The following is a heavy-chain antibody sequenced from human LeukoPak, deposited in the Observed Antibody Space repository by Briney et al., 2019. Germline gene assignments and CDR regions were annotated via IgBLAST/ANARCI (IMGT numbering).Heavy chain of an antibody. D-gene: IGHD6-6*01. CDR2: ISSSSSYI. J-gene: IGHJ4*02. CDR1: GFTHSSYS. Sequence: GGSLRLSCAASGFTHSSYSMNWVRQASGKGLEWVSSISSSSSYIYYADSVKGRFTISRDNAKNSLYLQMNSLRAEDTAVYYCAKADSYSSSSVFDYWGQGTLVTVSS. V-gene: IGHV3-21*04. CDR3: AKADSYSSSSVFDY.